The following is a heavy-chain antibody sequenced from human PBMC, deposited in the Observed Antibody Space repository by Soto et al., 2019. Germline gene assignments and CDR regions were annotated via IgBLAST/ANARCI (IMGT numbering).Heavy chain of an antibody. J-gene: IGHJ5*02. CDR1: QFTFSRYW. Sequence: EVQLVESGGGLVQPGGSLRLSCAASQFTFSRYWMHWVRQAPGKGLMWVSRINSDGSRTTYADSVKGRFTISRDNAKNTLFLQMNSLRAEDSAVYYCVRVATGSYDWFDPWGQGTLVTVSS. V-gene: IGHV3-74*03. D-gene: IGHD1-26*01. CDR3: VRVATGSYDWFDP. CDR2: INSDGSRT.